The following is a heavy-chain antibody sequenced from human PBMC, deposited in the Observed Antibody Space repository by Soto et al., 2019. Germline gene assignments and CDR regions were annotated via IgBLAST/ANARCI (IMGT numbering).Heavy chain of an antibody. Sequence: ASVKVSCKASGYTFTSYDINWVRQATGQGLEWMGWMNPNSGNTGYAQKFQGRVTITRDTSTSTAYKKLSSLRSEDTAVYYCSSVDIVLVPAAKHVDYYYGMDVWGQGTTVTVSS. CDR3: SSVDIVLVPAAKHVDYYYGMDV. CDR1: GYTFTSYD. D-gene: IGHD2-2*03. V-gene: IGHV1-8*01. J-gene: IGHJ6*02. CDR2: MNPNSGNT.